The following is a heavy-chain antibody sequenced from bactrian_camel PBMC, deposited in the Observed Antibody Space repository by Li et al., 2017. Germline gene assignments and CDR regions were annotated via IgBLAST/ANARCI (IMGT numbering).Heavy chain of an antibody. Sequence: HVQLVESGGGSVQAGGSLMLSCTASRGSYSVQCWGWFRQPPGREREGVGVLYRGGGGTFYADSVKGRFTISQDNAKNTVYLQMNSVKPEDTAVYYCVRDLGTTDWYFDNWGQGTQVTVS. CDR2: LYRGGGGT. V-gene: IGHV3S54*01. CDR1: RGSYSVQC. D-gene: IGHD5*01. CDR3: VRDLGTTDWYFDN. J-gene: IGHJ6*01.